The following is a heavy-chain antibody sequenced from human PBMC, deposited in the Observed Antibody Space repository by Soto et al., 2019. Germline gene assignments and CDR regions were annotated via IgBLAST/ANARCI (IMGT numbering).Heavy chain of an antibody. CDR3: ARGVYYGSGSYYRKLNWFDP. D-gene: IGHD3-10*01. CDR1: GGSFSGYY. CDR2: INHSGST. V-gene: IGHV4-34*01. J-gene: IGHJ5*02. Sequence: SETLSLTCAVYGGSFSGYYWSWIRQPPGKGLEWIGEINHSGSTNYNPSLKSRVTISVDTSKNQFSLKLSSVTAADTAVYYCARGVYYGSGSYYRKLNWFDPWGQGTLVTVFS.